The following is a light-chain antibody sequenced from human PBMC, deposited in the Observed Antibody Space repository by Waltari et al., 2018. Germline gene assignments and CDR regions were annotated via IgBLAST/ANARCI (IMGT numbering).Light chain of an antibody. V-gene: IGLV1-40*01. Sequence: QSVLTQPPSVSGALGQRVTISCTGSSSNIGADYAVHWYQQVPGTAPKLRISGNSIRPSGVPDRFSASKSGTAASLAITGLQAEDEADYYCQSYDNSLGGSKVFGGGTRLSVL. CDR3: QSYDNSLGGSKV. CDR1: SSNIGADYA. CDR2: GNS. J-gene: IGLJ2*01.